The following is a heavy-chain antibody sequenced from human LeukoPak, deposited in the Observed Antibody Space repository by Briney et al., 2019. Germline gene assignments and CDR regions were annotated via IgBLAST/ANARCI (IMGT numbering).Heavy chain of an antibody. V-gene: IGHV4-59*08. CDR2: IYYSGTT. CDR1: GGSISSHY. J-gene: IGHJ4*02. D-gene: IGHD5-12*01. Sequence: SETLSLTCTVSGGSISSHYWSWIRQPPGKGLEWIGYIYYSGTTNYNPSLKSRVTISVDTSKNQFSLKLSSVTAADTAVYYCARYAYGGYNFDYWGQGTLVTVSS. CDR3: ARYAYGGYNFDY.